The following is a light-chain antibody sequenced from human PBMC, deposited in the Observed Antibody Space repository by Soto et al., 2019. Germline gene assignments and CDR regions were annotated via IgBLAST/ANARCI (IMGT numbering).Light chain of an antibody. Sequence: DIQMTQSPSSLSASVGDRVTITCRASQGIRNDLAWYQQKPGKAPKRLIYAASSLQSGVPSRFSGSGSGTEFTLTISSLQPEDFEIYYCLQHNGYHQTLGQGTKVDIK. CDR1: QGIRND. CDR3: LQHNGYHQT. CDR2: AAS. J-gene: IGKJ1*01. V-gene: IGKV1-17*01.